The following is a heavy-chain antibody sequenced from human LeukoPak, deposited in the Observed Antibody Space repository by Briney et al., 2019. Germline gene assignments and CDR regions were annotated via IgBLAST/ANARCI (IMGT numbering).Heavy chain of an antibody. CDR2: ISYGGSNK. J-gene: IGHJ5*02. V-gene: IGHV3-30-3*01. Sequence: SGGSLRLSCAASGFTFSSYAMHGVRQAPGKGLEWVAVISYGGSNKYYADSVKGRFTISRDNSKNTLYLQMNSLRAEDTAVYYCARDDSRYCSSTSCFPNWFDPWGQGTLVTVSS. CDR1: GFTFSSYA. CDR3: ARDDSRYCSSTSCFPNWFDP. D-gene: IGHD2-2*01.